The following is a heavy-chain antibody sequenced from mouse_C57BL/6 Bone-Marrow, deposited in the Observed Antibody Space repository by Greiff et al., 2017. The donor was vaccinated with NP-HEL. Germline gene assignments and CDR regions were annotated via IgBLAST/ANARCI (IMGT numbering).Heavy chain of an antibody. V-gene: IGHV5-9*01. CDR1: GFTFSSYT. CDR3: ARQEGYYFYYFDY. D-gene: IGHD1-1*01. J-gene: IGHJ2*01. CDR2: ISGGGGHT. Sequence: EVKLMESGGGLVKPGGSLKLSCAASGFTFSSYTMSWVRQTPEKRLEWVATISGGGGHTYYPDSVKGRFTISRDNAKNTLYLQMSSLRSEDTALYYCARQEGYYFYYFDYWGQGTTLTVSS.